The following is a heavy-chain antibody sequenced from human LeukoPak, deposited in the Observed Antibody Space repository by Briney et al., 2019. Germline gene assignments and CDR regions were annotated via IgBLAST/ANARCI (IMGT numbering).Heavy chain of an antibody. CDR1: GYTFTVYY. V-gene: IGHV1-2*02. CDR3: ARGGNVLRFLEWLLN. Sequence: ASVTVSFKASGYTFTVYYMHWVRQAPGQGLEWMGWINPNSGGTNYAQKFQGRVTMTRDTSISTAYMELSRLRSDDTAVYYCARGGNVLRFLEWLLNWGQGTLVTVSS. D-gene: IGHD3-3*01. CDR2: INPNSGGT. J-gene: IGHJ4*02.